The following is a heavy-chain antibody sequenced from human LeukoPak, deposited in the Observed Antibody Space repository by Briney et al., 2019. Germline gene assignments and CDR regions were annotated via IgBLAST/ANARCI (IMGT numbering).Heavy chain of an antibody. V-gene: IGHV4-34*01. CDR3: ARGLRGERTYYYDSSGYLAFDI. CDR1: GGSFSGYY. D-gene: IGHD3-22*01. CDR2: INHSGST. Sequence: SETLSLTCAVYGGSFSGYYWSWIRQPPGKGLEWIGEINHSGSTNYNPSLKSRVTISVDTSKNQFSLKLSSVTAADTAVYYCARGLRGERTYYYDSSGYLAFDIWGQGTMVTVSS. J-gene: IGHJ3*02.